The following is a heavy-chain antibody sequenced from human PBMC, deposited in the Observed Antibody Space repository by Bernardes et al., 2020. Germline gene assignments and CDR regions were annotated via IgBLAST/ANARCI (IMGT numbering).Heavy chain of an antibody. CDR1: GYTLTSYV. CDR2: ISAYNGNT. V-gene: IGHV1-18*01. D-gene: IGHD2-2*01. J-gene: IGHJ6*04. CDR3: AREGVVPVHYYYYGMDV. Sequence: ASVKVSCKASGYTLTSYVISWVRQAPGQGLEWMGWISAYNGNTNYAQKLQGRVTMTTDTSTSTAYMELRSLRSDDTAVYYCAREGVVPVHYYYYGMDVWGKGTTVTVSS.